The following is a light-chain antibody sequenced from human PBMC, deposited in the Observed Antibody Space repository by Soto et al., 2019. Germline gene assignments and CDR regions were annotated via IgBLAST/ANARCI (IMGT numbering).Light chain of an antibody. CDR1: QDISNY. J-gene: IGKJ3*01. CDR2: DAS. CDR3: QQYDNLPLS. V-gene: IGKV1-33*01. Sequence: DIQMTQSPSSLSASVGDRVTITCQASQDISNYLNWYQQKPGKAPKLVISDASNLETGAPSRFSGSGSGTDFTLTISSLQPEDIGTYFCQQYDNLPLSFGPGTTVEI.